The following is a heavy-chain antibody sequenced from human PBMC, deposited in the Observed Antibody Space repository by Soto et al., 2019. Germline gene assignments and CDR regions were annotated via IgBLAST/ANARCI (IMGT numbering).Heavy chain of an antibody. D-gene: IGHD3-16*02. J-gene: IGHJ6*02. CDR2: IIPIFGTA. Sequence: SVKVSCKASGGTFSSYAISWVRQAPGQGLEWMGGIIPIFGTANYAQKFQGRVTITADESTSTAYMELRSRRSEDTAVYYCAIYGYDYVWGSYRPYYYYSCGMDVWGQGTTVTVSS. V-gene: IGHV1-69*13. CDR1: GGTFSSYA. CDR3: AIYGYDYVWGSYRPYYYYSCGMDV.